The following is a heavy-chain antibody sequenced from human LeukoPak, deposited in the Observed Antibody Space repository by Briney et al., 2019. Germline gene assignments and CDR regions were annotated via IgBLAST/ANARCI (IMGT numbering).Heavy chain of an antibody. J-gene: IGHJ4*02. CDR3: ARAQVLWFGKLSVPQSFDH. Sequence: SETLSLTSAVPVESFSDYYWTWIRQSPLKGLEWIGELNHSGRTYYNPSLKSRATSSVDTSKNQFSLILTSMTAADAAVYYCARAQVLWFGKLSVPQSFDHWGQGTLVTASS. D-gene: IGHD3-10*01. V-gene: IGHV4-34*01. CDR2: LNHSGRT. CDR1: VESFSDYY.